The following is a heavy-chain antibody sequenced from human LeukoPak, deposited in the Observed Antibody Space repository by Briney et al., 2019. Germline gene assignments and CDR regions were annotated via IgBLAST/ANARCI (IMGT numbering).Heavy chain of an antibody. CDR1: GFTFSSYS. J-gene: IGHJ4*02. CDR2: ISSSSSYI. Sequence: GGSLRLSCAASGFTFSSYSMNWVRQAPGKGLEWVSSISSSSSYIYYADSVKGRFTISRDNAKNSLYLQMNSLRAEDTAVYYCARVEEYYYGSGSYYYDYWGQRTLVTVSS. V-gene: IGHV3-21*01. D-gene: IGHD3-10*01. CDR3: ARVEEYYYGSGSYYYDY.